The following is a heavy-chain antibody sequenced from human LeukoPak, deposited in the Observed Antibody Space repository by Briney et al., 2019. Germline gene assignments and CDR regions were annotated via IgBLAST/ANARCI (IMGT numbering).Heavy chain of an antibody. CDR3: AKEALIVVVIATSHFDY. V-gene: IGHV3-74*01. Sequence: GGSLRLSCAASGFTFSSYWMHWVRQAPGKGLVWVSRIDTDGSDTSYADSVKGRFTISRDNSKNTLYLQMNSLRAEDTAVYYCAKEALIVVVIATSHFDYWGQGTLVTVSS. CDR2: IDTDGSDT. D-gene: IGHD2-21*01. CDR1: GFTFSSYW. J-gene: IGHJ4*02.